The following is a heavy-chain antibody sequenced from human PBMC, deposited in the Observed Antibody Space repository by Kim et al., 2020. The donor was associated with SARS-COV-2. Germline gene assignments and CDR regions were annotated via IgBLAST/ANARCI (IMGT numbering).Heavy chain of an antibody. Sequence: NYAQKFQGRVTITADESTSTAYMELSSLRSEDTAVYYCARAGYSSSLPRPWGQGTLVTVSS. J-gene: IGHJ4*02. CDR3: ARAGYSSSLPRP. D-gene: IGHD6-13*01. V-gene: IGHV1-69*01.